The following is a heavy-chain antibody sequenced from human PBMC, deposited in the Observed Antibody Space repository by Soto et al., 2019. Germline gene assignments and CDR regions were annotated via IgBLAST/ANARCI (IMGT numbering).Heavy chain of an antibody. V-gene: IGHV3-23*01. CDR3: AKDAFDWDFFFDY. CDR1: GFTFSSYA. D-gene: IGHD3-9*01. CDR2: ISGSGVST. J-gene: IGHJ4*02. Sequence: LRLSCAASGFTFSSYALIWVRQAPGKGLEWVSAISGSGVSTYYADSVKGRFAISRDSSKDTLYLQMNGLRTEDTAVYYCAKDAFDWDFFFDYWGQGTLVTV.